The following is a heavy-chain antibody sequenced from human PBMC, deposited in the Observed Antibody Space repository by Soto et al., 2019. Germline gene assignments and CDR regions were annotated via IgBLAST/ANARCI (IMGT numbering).Heavy chain of an antibody. J-gene: IGHJ3*02. CDR1: GASVTNDRYY. D-gene: IGHD5-18*01. Sequence: SETLSLTCNVSGASVTNDRYYWSWLRQPPGKGLEWIAYIYYSGSTYYNPSLKSRVTISVDTSKNQFSLKLSSVTAADTAVYYCARVLQLWLNAFDIWGQGTMVTVSS. CDR3: ARVLQLWLNAFDI. CDR2: IYYSGST. V-gene: IGHV4-30-4*01.